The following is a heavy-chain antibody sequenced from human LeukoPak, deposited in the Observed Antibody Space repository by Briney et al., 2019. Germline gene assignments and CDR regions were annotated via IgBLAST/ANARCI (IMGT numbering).Heavy chain of an antibody. Sequence: GGSLRLSCAASGFTFSSYAMSWVRQAPGKGLEWVSAISGSGGSTYYAGSVKGRFTISRNSSKNTLYLQMNSLRAEDTAVYYCAKDGPYYYGSGSYYNDYFDYWGQGPLVTVSS. CDR2: ISGSGGST. V-gene: IGHV3-23*01. CDR3: AKDGPYYYGSGSYYNDYFDY. J-gene: IGHJ4*02. D-gene: IGHD3-10*01. CDR1: GFTFSSYA.